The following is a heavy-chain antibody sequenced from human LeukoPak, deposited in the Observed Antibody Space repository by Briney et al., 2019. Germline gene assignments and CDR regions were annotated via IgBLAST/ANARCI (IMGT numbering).Heavy chain of an antibody. CDR3: ARDEGFLEWLLNY. V-gene: IGHV1-2*02. D-gene: IGHD3-3*01. Sequence: ASVRVSCKTSGYTFSDYYIHWVRQAPGQGLEWMGWINPNSAFTKYSQSFQGRVTMTRDTSINTAHMDLSGLGSDDTAVYYCARDEGFLEWLLNYWGQGTLVTVSS. J-gene: IGHJ4*02. CDR1: GYTFSDYY. CDR2: INPNSAFT.